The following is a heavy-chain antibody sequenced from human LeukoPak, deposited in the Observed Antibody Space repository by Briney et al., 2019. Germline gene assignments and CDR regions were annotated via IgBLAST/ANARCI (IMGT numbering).Heavy chain of an antibody. J-gene: IGHJ4*02. CDR2: LSGSGGTT. CDR1: VFTLSDCT. V-gene: IGHV3-23*01. D-gene: IGHD3-22*01. CDR3: ARAMMVVANLWGVYDY. Sequence: GGSLRLSCAASVFTLSDCTIMGVRQARGKGREWVSGLSGSGGTTYYADSVKGVLPISRDNSKNTLYLQMDSLTAEDTAVYFCARAMMVVANLWGVYDYWGQGTLVTVSS.